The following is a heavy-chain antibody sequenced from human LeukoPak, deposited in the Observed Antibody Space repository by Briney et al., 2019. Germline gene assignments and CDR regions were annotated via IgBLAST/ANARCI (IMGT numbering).Heavy chain of an antibody. V-gene: IGHV3-7*01. CDR1: GFTLSTYW. CDR2: IAPDGSLK. D-gene: IGHD6-13*01. J-gene: IGHJ4*02. CDR3: AKDATTYSSSWSFDY. Sequence: GGSLRLSCAASGFTLSTYWMTWVRQTPGKGLEWVANIAPDGSLKYYVDSVKGRFTISRDNSKNTLYLQMNSLRAEDTAVYYCAKDATTYSSSWSFDYWGQGALVTVSS.